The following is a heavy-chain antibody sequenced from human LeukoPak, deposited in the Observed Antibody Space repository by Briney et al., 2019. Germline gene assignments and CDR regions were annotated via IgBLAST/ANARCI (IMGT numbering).Heavy chain of an antibody. CDR1: VFTFSSYW. CDR2: IKQDGSEK. J-gene: IGHJ4*02. V-gene: IGHV3-7*05. D-gene: IGHD3-22*01. Sequence: GGSLRLSCAASVFTFSSYWMSWVRQGPGKGLECVSNIKQDGSEKYYVDSVKGRFTISRDNAKNSLSLQINSLRAEDTAMYYCARGPPLTYDGSGYYFFDYWGQGTLVTVSS. CDR3: ARGPPLTYDGSGYYFFDY.